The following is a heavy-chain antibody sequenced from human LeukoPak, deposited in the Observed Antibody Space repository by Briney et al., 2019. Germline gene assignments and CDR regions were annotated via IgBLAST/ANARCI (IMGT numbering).Heavy chain of an antibody. J-gene: IGHJ5*02. D-gene: IGHD1-26*01. CDR1: GGSISGYF. V-gene: IGHV4-59*12. Sequence: SETLSLTCTVSGGSISGYFWSWIRQPPGKGLEWIGYIYYSGSTNYNPSLKSRVTISVDTSKNQFSLKLSSVTAADTAVYYCARGRVGATPGNWFDPWGQGTLVTVSS. CDR3: ARGRVGATPGNWFDP. CDR2: IYYSGST.